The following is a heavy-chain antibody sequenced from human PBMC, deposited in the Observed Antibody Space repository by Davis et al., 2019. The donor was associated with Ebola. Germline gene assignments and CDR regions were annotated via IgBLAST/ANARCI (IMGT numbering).Heavy chain of an antibody. CDR2: IRSKAYGGTT. V-gene: IGHV3-49*04. J-gene: IGHJ4*02. D-gene: IGHD3-16*01. CDR3: TREEGGATDY. CDR1: GFTFGDYA. Sequence: GESLKISCTASGFTFGDYAMSWVCQAPGKGLEWVGFIRSKAYGGTTEYAASAKGRFTISRDDSKSIAYLQMNSLKIEDTAVYYCTREEGGATDYWGQGTLVTVSS.